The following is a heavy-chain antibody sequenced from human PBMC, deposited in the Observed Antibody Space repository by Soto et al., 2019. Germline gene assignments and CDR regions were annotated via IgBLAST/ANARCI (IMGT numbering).Heavy chain of an antibody. V-gene: IGHV1-69*13. Sequence: SVKVSCKASGGTFSSYAISWVRQAPGQGLEWIGGIIPIFGTANYAQKFQGRVTITADESTSTAYMELSSLRSEDTAVYYCARDPADNYDSSQDAFDIWGQGTMVTVSS. J-gene: IGHJ3*02. CDR1: GGTFSSYA. CDR2: IIPIFGTA. CDR3: ARDPADNYDSSQDAFDI. D-gene: IGHD3-22*01.